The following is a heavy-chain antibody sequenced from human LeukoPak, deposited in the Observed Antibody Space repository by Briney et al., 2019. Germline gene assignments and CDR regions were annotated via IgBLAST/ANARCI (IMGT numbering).Heavy chain of an antibody. V-gene: IGHV3-30*04. J-gene: IGHJ4*02. CDR2: ISYDGRDK. CDR3: ARDLEIAAAGSPFDH. Sequence: GGSLRLSCAASGFSFSDYNLHWVRQAPGKGLEWVAVISYDGRDKNYADSVKGRFTISRDNSKNTLSLQIYSLRYEDTAVYYCARDLEIAAAGSPFDHWGQGTLVTVSS. CDR1: GFSFSDYN. D-gene: IGHD6-13*01.